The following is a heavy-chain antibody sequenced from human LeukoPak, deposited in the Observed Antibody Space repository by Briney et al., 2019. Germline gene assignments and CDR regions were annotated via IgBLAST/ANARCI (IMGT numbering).Heavy chain of an antibody. CDR3: ASGPGPFDL. J-gene: IGHJ5*02. V-gene: IGHV4-39*01. CDR2: IYYNGRT. Sequence: SETLSLTCSVSVGSISRSSYYWGWIRQPPGKGLEWIGSIYYNGRTYYNPSLKSRVTISVDKSKNQFSLKLSSVTAADTAVYYCASGPGPFDLWGQGTLVTVSS. CDR1: VGSISRSSYY. D-gene: IGHD3-10*01.